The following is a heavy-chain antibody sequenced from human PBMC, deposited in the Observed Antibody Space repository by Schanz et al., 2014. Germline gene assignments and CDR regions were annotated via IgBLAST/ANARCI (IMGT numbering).Heavy chain of an antibody. J-gene: IGHJ3*01. CDR2: ISTDGTNT. Sequence: QVQLVESGGGVVQPGRSLRLSCAASGFTFRGHAMHWVRQAPGKGLEQVAGISTDGTNTYYAASVRGRFTISRDNSKNTVYLQMDSLRFEDTAVYYCARDRGALVNHNDALNLWGQGTMVSVSS. CDR3: ARDRGALVNHNDALNL. CDR1: GFTFRGHA. V-gene: IGHV3-30*04. D-gene: IGHD3-9*01.